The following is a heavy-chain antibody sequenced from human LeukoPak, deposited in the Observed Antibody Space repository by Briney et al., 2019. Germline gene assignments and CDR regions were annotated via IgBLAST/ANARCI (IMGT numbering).Heavy chain of an antibody. V-gene: IGHV4-59*08. Sequence: PSETLSLTCTVSGGSINTYYWSWIRQPPGKGLEWIGYIYYSGRTNYNPSLKSRVTISVDTSKNQVSLNLSSVTAADTAVYYCAHASGYFDYWGQGTLVTVSP. J-gene: IGHJ4*02. CDR2: IYYSGRT. D-gene: IGHD2-15*01. CDR3: AHASGYFDY. CDR1: GGSINTYY.